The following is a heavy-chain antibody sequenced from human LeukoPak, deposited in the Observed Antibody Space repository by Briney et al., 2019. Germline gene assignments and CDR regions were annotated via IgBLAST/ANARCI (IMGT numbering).Heavy chain of an antibody. Sequence: SETLSLTCTVSGGSISSSSYYWGWIRQPPGKGLEWIGSIYYSGSTYYNPSLKSRVTISVDTSKNQFSLKLSSVTAADTAVYYCAKTTYYYDSSGYFFDYWGQGSLVTVSS. V-gene: IGHV4-39*01. CDR2: IYYSGST. CDR3: AKTTYYYDSSGYFFDY. J-gene: IGHJ4*02. CDR1: GGSISSSSYY. D-gene: IGHD3-22*01.